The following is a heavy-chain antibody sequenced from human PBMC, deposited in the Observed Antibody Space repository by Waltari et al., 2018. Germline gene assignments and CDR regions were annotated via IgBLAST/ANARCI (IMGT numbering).Heavy chain of an antibody. J-gene: IGHJ1*01. V-gene: IGHV3-48*01. Sequence: EVRLVQSGGDLVQPGGSLRLSCAVSAFPLHRYSMIWVRQTPERGLEWVSYISWSDDKTEYADSVRGRFTISRDIARNSVSLQMKNLKVEDTAMYYCARELGGSAAGTDHWGQGSMVFVSS. D-gene: IGHD2-2*01. CDR1: AFPLHRYS. CDR2: ISWSDDKT. CDR3: ARELGGSAAGTDH.